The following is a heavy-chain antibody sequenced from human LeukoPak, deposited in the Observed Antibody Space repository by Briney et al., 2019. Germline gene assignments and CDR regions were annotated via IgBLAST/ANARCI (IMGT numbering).Heavy chain of an antibody. V-gene: IGHV4-34*01. CDR1: GGSFSAYY. D-gene: IGHD5-12*01. J-gene: IGHJ4*02. CDR3: AGGYSGYETFDY. Sequence: SETLSLTCAVYGGSFSAYYWSWIRQPPGKGLEWIGEINHSGSTNYNPSLKSRVTISVDTSKNQFSLKLSSVTAADTAVYYCAGGYSGYETFDYWGQGTLVTVSS. CDR2: INHSGST.